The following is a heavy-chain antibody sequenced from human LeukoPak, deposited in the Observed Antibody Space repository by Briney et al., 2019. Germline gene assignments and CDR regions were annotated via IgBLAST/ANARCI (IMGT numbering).Heavy chain of an antibody. V-gene: IGHV1-18*01. CDR2: ISAYNGNT. CDR3: ARGNNQGSGWYEKYYYYYMDV. CDR1: GYTFTSYD. Sequence: GASVKVSCKASGYTFTSYDINWVRQATGQGLEWMGWISAYNGNTNYAQKLQGRVTMTTDTSTSTAYMELRSLRSDDTAVYYCARGNNQGSGWYEKYYYYYMDVWGKGTTVTVSS. D-gene: IGHD6-19*01. J-gene: IGHJ6*03.